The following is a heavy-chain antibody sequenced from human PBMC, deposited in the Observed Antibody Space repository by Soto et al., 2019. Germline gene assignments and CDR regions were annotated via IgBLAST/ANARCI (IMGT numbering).Heavy chain of an antibody. CDR2: ITSSGSNT. CDR3: ARRGTISSAHHFDH. CDR1: GFTFSGYN. D-gene: IGHD6-6*01. J-gene: IGHJ4*02. Sequence: QVQLVESGGGLVKPGGSLRLSCAASGFTFSGYNMSWIRQAPGKGLEWVSYITSSGSNTFDAESVKGRFTISRDNTMNLLYLQMNSLNAEDTAVYYCARRGTISSAHHFDHWGQGTLVTVSS. V-gene: IGHV3-11*01.